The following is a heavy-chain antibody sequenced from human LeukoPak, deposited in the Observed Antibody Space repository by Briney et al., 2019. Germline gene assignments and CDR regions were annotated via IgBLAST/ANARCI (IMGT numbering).Heavy chain of an antibody. CDR2: INTDASNT. Sequence: QPGGSLRLPCAASGFTFSRFWMHWVRQAPGKGLVWVSRINTDASNTIYADSVKGRFTISRDNAKNTLYLQMNSLRAEDTAVYYCARDQSIAGPTTADYWGQGTLVTVSS. CDR1: GFTFSRFW. D-gene: IGHD1-26*01. J-gene: IGHJ4*02. CDR3: ARDQSIAGPTTADY. V-gene: IGHV3-74*01.